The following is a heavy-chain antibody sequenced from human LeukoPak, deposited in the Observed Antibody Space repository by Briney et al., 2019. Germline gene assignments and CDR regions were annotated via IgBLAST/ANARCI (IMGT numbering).Heavy chain of an antibody. Sequence: VASVKVSFKASGYSFTSYYIHWVRQAPGQGLESMGIINPGGGSTSYAQKFQDRGTMTRDTSTSTVYMELNSLRSEDTAVYYCAKDLRWDHPGLDTWGQGTLVIVSS. CDR3: AKDLRWDHPGLDT. CDR1: GYSFTSYY. CDR2: INPGGGST. J-gene: IGHJ5*02. D-gene: IGHD4-23*01. V-gene: IGHV1-46*01.